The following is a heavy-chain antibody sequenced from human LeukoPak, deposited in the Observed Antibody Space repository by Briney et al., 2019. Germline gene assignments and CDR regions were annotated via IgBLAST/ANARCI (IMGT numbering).Heavy chain of an antibody. D-gene: IGHD6-13*01. Sequence: GESLKISCAASGFTFSSYGMHWVRQAPGEGLGWVAVIWYDGSNKYYADSVKGRFTISRDNSKNTLYLQMNSLRAEDTAVYYCARGVIAAAGIVDYWGQGTLVTVSS. CDR3: ARGVIAAAGIVDY. CDR1: GFTFSSYG. CDR2: IWYDGSNK. J-gene: IGHJ4*02. V-gene: IGHV3-33*01.